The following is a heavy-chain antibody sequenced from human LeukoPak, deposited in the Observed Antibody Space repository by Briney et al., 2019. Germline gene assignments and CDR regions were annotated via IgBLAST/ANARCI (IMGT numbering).Heavy chain of an antibody. V-gene: IGHV4-34*01. CDR2: ISQSGST. Sequence: SETLSLTCGVSGGSFSFYYWSWIRQPPGKGLEWIGEISQSGSTNYNPSLKSRVNISLDTSENQFSLRLSSVTAADTAVYYCARALGAFDIWGQGTMVTVSS. CDR3: ARALGAFDI. J-gene: IGHJ3*02. CDR1: GGSFSFYY.